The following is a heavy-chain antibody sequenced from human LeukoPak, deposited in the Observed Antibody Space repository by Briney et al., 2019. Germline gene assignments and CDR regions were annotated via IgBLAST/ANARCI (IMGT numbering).Heavy chain of an antibody. CDR3: ARDRGYGDYFDAFDI. Sequence: SETLSLTCTVSGESISGFYWTWIRQPPGKGLEWIGYIYYSGSTNYNPSLKSRVTISVDTSKNQFSLKLSSVTAADTAVYYCARDRGYGDYFDAFDIWGQGTMVTVSS. D-gene: IGHD4-17*01. CDR1: GESISGFY. J-gene: IGHJ3*02. V-gene: IGHV4-59*01. CDR2: IYYSGST.